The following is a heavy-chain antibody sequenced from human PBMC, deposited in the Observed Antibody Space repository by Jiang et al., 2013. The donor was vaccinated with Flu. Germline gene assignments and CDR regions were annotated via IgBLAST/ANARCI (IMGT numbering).Heavy chain of an antibody. Sequence: SGAEVKKPGSSVKLSCKASEDTFSSYGINWVRQAPGQGLEWMGGIIPIFGTEDYAQKFQGRLSITVDASTSTAYLELSSLNSEDTALYYCASAPHYRLEGHQFYDYYYVDVWGKGTTVTVSS. CDR2: IIPIFGTE. CDR3: ASAPHYRLEGHQFYDYYYVDV. CDR1: EDTFSSYG. V-gene: IGHV1-69*01. J-gene: IGHJ6*03. D-gene: IGHD6-19*01.